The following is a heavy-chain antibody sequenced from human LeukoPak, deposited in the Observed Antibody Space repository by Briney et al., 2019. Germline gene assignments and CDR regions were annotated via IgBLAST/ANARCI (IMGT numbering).Heavy chain of an antibody. CDR1: GFSFKKHA. J-gene: IGHJ4*02. Sequence: GGSLRLPCETSGFSFKKHAMSWVRQAPGKGLEWVSAISGNAVGTYYADSVKGRFTISRDNSKNTLYLQMNSLRGEDTAVYYCAKAATVFGVVVGDYFDSWGQGTLVTVSS. D-gene: IGHD3-3*01. CDR2: ISGNAVGT. V-gene: IGHV3-23*01. CDR3: AKAATVFGVVVGDYFDS.